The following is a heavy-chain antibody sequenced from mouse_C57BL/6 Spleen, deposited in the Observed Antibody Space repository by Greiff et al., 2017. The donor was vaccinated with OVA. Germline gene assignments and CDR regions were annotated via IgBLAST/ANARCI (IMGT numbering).Heavy chain of an antibody. CDR2: IDPSDSET. CDR3: ARGWDEDAMDY. J-gene: IGHJ4*01. D-gene: IGHD4-1*01. CDR1: GYTFTSYW. Sequence: QVQLQQPGAELVRPGSSVKLSCKASGYTFTSYWMHWVKQRPIQGLEWIGNIDPSDSETHYNQKFKDKATLTVDKSSSTAYMQLSSLTSEVSAVYYCARGWDEDAMDYWGQGTSVTVSS. V-gene: IGHV1-52*01.